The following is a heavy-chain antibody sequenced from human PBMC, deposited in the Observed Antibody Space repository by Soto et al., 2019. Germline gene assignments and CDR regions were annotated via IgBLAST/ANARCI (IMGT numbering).Heavy chain of an antibody. CDR1: GFTFSSYG. D-gene: IGHD3-10*01. CDR2: ISYDGSNK. CDR3: AKDQGGYGSGSFDY. J-gene: IGHJ4*02. Sequence: QVPLVESGGGVVQPGRSLRLSCAASGFTFSSYGMHWVRQAPGKGLEWVAVISYDGSNKYYADSVKGRFTISRDNSKNTLYLQMNSLRAEDTAVYYCAKDQGGYGSGSFDYWGQGTLVTVSS. V-gene: IGHV3-30*18.